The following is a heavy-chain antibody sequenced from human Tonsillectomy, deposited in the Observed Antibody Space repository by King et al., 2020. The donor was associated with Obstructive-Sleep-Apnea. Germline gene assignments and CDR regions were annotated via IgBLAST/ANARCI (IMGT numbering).Heavy chain of an antibody. CDR1: GFTFSSYW. Sequence: VQLVESGGGLVQPGGSLRLSCAASGFTFSSYWMNWVRQAPGKGLEWVANIKQDGSEKYYVDSVKGRFTISRDNAANSMYLQMNSLRAEDTAVYYCARYRGWSPWAYWGQGTLVTVPS. CDR2: IKQDGSEK. J-gene: IGHJ4*02. D-gene: IGHD6-19*01. V-gene: IGHV3-7*03. CDR3: ARYRGWSPWAY.